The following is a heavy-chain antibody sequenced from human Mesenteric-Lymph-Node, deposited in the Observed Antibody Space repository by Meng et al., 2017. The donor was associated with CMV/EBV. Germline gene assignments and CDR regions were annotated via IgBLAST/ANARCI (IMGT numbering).Heavy chain of an antibody. CDR2: TYYRSKWYN. V-gene: IGHV6-1*01. J-gene: IGHJ6*02. CDR1: GDSVSSNSAA. Sequence: SQTLSLTCAISGDSVSSNSAAWNWIRQSPSRGLEWLGRTYYRSKWYNDYAVSVKSRITINPDTSKNQFSLQLNSVTPEDTAVYYCARGSASSSWPELYYYYYGMDVWGQGTTVTVSS. CDR3: ARGSASSSWPELYYYYYGMDV. D-gene: IGHD6-13*01.